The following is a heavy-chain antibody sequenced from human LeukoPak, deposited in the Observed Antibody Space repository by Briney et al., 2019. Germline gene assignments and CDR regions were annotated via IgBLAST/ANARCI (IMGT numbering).Heavy chain of an antibody. J-gene: IGHJ4*02. CDR3: AKLAYYDFWSGYPYFDY. CDR1: GFTFSSYA. CDR2: ISGSGGST. V-gene: IGHV3-23*01. D-gene: IGHD3-3*01. Sequence: GSLRLSCAASGFTFSSYAMSWVRPAPGKGLEWVSAISGSGGSTYYADSVKGRFTISRDNSKNTLYLQMNSLRAEDTAVYYCAKLAYYDFWSGYPYFDYWGQGTLVTVSS.